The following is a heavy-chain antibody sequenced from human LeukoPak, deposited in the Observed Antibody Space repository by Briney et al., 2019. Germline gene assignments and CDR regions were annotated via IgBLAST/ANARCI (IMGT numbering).Heavy chain of an antibody. CDR1: GFTVSSNY. D-gene: IGHD2-2*02. CDR2: IYSGGST. Sequence: SGGSLRLSCAASGFTVSSNYMSWVRQAPGKGLEWVSVIYSGGSTYYADSVKGRFTISRDNSKNTLYLQMNSLRAEDTAVYYCARDAYCSSTSCYKDVWGQGTTVTVSS. J-gene: IGHJ6*02. V-gene: IGHV3-53*01. CDR3: ARDAYCSSTSCYKDV.